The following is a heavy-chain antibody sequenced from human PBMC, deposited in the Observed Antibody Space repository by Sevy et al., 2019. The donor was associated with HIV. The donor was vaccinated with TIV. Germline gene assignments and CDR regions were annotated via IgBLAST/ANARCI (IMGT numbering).Heavy chain of an antibody. V-gene: IGHV1-2*02. Sequence: ASVKVSCKASGYTFTGQYIHWVRQAPGQGLEWMGWINPKSGDSNYAQEFQGRVTMTRDTSINTAYMELSGLTSDDTAVYYCARDLRLRGYIYGSFDYWGQGSLVTVSS. CDR2: INPKSGDS. J-gene: IGHJ4*02. CDR1: GYTFTGQY. CDR3: ARDLRLRGYIYGSFDY. D-gene: IGHD5-12*01.